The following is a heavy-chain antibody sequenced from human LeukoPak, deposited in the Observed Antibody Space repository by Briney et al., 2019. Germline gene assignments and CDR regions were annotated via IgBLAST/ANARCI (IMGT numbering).Heavy chain of an antibody. Sequence: GGSLRLSCAASGFTFSSYWMHWVRQAPGKGLEWVAKMKEDGSEIYYADSVKGRFTICRDNAKNSLCLQMSSLTVDDTAVYYCARGGARYLDSWGQGTLVTVSS. V-gene: IGHV3-7*01. CDR3: ARGGARYLDS. CDR1: GFTFSSYW. J-gene: IGHJ5*02. CDR2: MKEDGSEI. D-gene: IGHD3-9*01.